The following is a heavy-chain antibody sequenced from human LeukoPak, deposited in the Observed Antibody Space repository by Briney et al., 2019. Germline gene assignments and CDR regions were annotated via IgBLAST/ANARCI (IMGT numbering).Heavy chain of an antibody. Sequence: SETLSLTCTVSGVSITTYYWTWIRQPPGKGLEWIGYAYYSAITNYNPSLRNRVIISLDTSKNQFSLKLTSVTAAGTALYYCARSDGIRGKYLLDYWGQGSLVTVSS. CDR3: ARSDGIRGKYLLDY. V-gene: IGHV4-59*08. D-gene: IGHD2-2*01. CDR1: GVSITTYY. CDR2: AYYSAIT. J-gene: IGHJ4*02.